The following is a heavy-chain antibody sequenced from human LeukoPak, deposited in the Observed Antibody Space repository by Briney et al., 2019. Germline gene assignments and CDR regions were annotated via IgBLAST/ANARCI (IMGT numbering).Heavy chain of an antibody. CDR3: ARDPRYCSSTSCYSLGSPLDGMDV. CDR2: ISSSSSYI. D-gene: IGHD2-2*01. CDR1: GFTFSSYS. Sequence: PGGSLRLSCAASGFTFSSYSMNWVRQAPGKGLEWVSSISSSSSYIYYADPVKGRFTISRDNAKNSLYLQMNSLRAEDTAVYYCARDPRYCSSTSCYSLGSPLDGMDVWGQGTTVTVSS. J-gene: IGHJ6*02. V-gene: IGHV3-21*01.